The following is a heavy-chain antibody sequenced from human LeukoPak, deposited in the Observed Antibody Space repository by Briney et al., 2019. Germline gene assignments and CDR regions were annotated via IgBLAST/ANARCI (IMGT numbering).Heavy chain of an antibody. Sequence: ASVKVSCKASGYTFTSYDINWVRQATGQGLEWMGWMNPNSGNTGYAQKFQGRVTMTRNTPISTAYMELSSLRSEDTAVYYCARVPVPYDFWSGYYLALPAYYYGMDVWGQGTTVTVSS. D-gene: IGHD3-3*01. V-gene: IGHV1-8*01. CDR3: ARVPVPYDFWSGYYLALPAYYYGMDV. CDR2: MNPNSGNT. J-gene: IGHJ6*02. CDR1: GYTFTSYD.